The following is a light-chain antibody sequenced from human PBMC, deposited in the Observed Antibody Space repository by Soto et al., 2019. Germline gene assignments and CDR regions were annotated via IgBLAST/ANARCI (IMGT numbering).Light chain of an antibody. CDR1: QSVSSW. CDR2: KAS. Sequence: DIQMTQSPSTVSAALGDRVTITCRASQSVSSWLAWYQQKPGKAPKLLIYKASSLESGVPPRFSGSGSGTEFTLTISSLQPEDFATYYCQEYHSYSFGQGTKLELK. V-gene: IGKV1-5*03. J-gene: IGKJ2*01. CDR3: QEYHSYS.